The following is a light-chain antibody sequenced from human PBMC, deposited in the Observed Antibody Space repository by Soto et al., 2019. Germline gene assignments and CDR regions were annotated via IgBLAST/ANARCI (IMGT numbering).Light chain of an antibody. J-gene: IGKJ5*01. CDR1: HICRVL. V-gene: IGKV3-11*01. CDR3: QQRHMWPIT. CDR2: DAF. Sequence: VLTQSPVTLSLSPGEISTLSCRASHICRVLLAWFQQKPGQAPRLLIYDAFNRAPCLPPWFSGSWSGTGFTLTISSLEPEDSAVYYCQQRHMWPITFGQGTRLEIK.